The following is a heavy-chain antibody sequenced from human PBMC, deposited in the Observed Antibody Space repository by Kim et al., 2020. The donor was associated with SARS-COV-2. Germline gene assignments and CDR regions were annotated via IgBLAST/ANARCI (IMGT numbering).Heavy chain of an antibody. Sequence: ASVKVSCKASGYTFTGYYMHWVRQAPGQGLEWMGRINPNSGGTNYAQKFQGRVTMTRDTSISTAYMELSRLRSDDTAVYYCARSPLYDLWNGMDVWGQGTTVTVSS. J-gene: IGHJ6*02. CDR1: GYTFTGYY. CDR2: INPNSGGT. D-gene: IGHD2-8*01. CDR3: ARSPLYDLWNGMDV. V-gene: IGHV1-2*06.